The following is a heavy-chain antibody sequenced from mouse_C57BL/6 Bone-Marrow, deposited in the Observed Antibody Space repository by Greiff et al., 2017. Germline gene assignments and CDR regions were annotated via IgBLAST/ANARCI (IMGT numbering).Heavy chain of an antibody. CDR1: GYTFTGYW. D-gene: IGHD3-3*01. Sequence: QVQLKQSGAELMKPGASVKLSCKATGYTFTGYWIEWVKQRPGHGLEWIGEILPGSGRTNYNEKFKGKATFTADTSSNTAYMRLSSLTTEDSAIYYCAKEGLGRLFFDYWGQGTTLAVSS. J-gene: IGHJ2*01. CDR3: AKEGLGRLFFDY. CDR2: ILPGSGRT. V-gene: IGHV1-9*01.